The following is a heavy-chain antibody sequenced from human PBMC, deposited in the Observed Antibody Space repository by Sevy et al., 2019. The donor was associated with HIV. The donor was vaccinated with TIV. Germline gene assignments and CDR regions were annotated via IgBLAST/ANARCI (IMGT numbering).Heavy chain of an antibody. J-gene: IGHJ4*02. D-gene: IGHD1-26*01. CDR1: GFIFNSYG. CDR3: RGVGTTTNFDY. V-gene: IGHV3-23*01. Sequence: GGSLRLSCAASGFIFNSYGMSWVRQAPGKGMEWVSGISGSGGGIYYVDSVKGRFTISRDNFKNTLYLQMNSLRAEDTAVYYCRGVGTTTNFDYWGQGTLVTVSS. CDR2: ISGSGGGI.